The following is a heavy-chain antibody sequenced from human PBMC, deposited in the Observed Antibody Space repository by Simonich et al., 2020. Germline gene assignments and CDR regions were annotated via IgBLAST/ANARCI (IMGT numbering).Heavy chain of an antibody. CDR1: GFTFSSYW. D-gene: IGHD4-4*01. V-gene: IGHV3-74*01. Sequence: EGQLVESGGGLVQPGGSLRPSCAASGFTFSSYWMHWVRQVPGKGLVGISRIDSDGGSTSYADSVKGRFTISRDNAKNTLYLQMTSLRAEDTAVDYCARDYSNYDAFDIWGQGTMVTVSS. J-gene: IGHJ3*02. CDR3: ARDYSNYDAFDI. CDR2: IDSDGGST.